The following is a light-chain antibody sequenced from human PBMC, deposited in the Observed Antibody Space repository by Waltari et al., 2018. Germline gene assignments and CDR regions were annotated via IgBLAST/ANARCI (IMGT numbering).Light chain of an antibody. J-gene: IGLJ2*01. CDR3: SSHAANNILI. V-gene: IGLV2-8*01. Sequence: QAAPTQPPSVSGSPGQSVIISCTGTSSDIGSHDAVSWYQQSPGKVPRLLIYEVNERPSGVSDRFSGSKSGNTASLTISGLQAEDEADYYCSSHAANNILIFGGGTRLTVL. CDR2: EVN. CDR1: SSDIGSHDA.